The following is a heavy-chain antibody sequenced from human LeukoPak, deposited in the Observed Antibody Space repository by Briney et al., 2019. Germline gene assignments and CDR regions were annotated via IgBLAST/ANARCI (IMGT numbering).Heavy chain of an antibody. CDR3: ASLSYGFFDY. J-gene: IGHJ4*02. D-gene: IGHD5-18*01. CDR1: GFTVSSNY. CDR2: IYSGGST. V-gene: IGHV3-53*01. Sequence: GRSLRLSCAASGFTVSSNYMSWVRQAPGKGLEWVSVIYSGGSTYYADSVKGRFTISRDNSKNTLYLQMNSLRAEDTAVYYCASLSYGFFDYWGQGTLVTVSS.